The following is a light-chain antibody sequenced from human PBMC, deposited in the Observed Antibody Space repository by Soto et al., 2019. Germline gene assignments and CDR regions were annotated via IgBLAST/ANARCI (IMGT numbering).Light chain of an antibody. J-gene: IGKJ5*01. CDR3: QQRDSWPIT. Sequence: EIVLTQSPASLSLSPGERATLSCRAGQSVDSYLVWYQQKPGQAPRLLIFGASNRATGIPARFSGSGSGTDFTLTINSLEPEDFAVYYCQQRDSWPITFGQGTRLENK. CDR2: GAS. CDR1: QSVDSY. V-gene: IGKV3-11*01.